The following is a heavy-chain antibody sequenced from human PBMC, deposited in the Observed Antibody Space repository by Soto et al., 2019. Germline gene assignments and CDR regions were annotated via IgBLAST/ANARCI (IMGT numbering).Heavy chain of an antibody. V-gene: IGHV3-23*01. Sequence: GGSLRLSCAASGFTFSSYAMSWVRQAPGKGLEWVSAISGSGGSTYYADSVKGRFTISRDNSKNTLYLQMNSLRAEDTAVYYCAKDEILYAMGSWLLGYFDYWGQGTLVTVSS. D-gene: IGHD2-8*01. J-gene: IGHJ4*02. CDR1: GFTFSSYA. CDR2: ISGSGGST. CDR3: AKDEILYAMGSWLLGYFDY.